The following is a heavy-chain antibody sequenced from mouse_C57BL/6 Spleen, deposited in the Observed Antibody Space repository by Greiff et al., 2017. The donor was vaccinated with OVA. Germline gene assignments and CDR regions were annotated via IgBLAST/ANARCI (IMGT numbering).Heavy chain of an antibody. CDR3: ARGTSYFDY. CDR1: GYTFTSYW. CDR2: INPSSGYT. J-gene: IGHJ2*01. Sequence: QVQLKQSGAELAKPGASVKLSCKASGYTFTSYWMHWVKQRPGQGLEWIGYINPSSGYTKYNQKFKEKATLTADKSSRPAYMQLSSLTYEDSAVYYCARGTSYFDYWGQGTTLTVSS. D-gene: IGHD3-3*01. V-gene: IGHV1-7*01.